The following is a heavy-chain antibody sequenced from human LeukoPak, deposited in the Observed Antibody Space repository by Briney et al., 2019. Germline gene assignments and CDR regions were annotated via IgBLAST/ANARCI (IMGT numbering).Heavy chain of an antibody. V-gene: IGHV4-4*07. J-gene: IGHJ4*02. CDR2: IYTGGST. CDR1: GGSINSYF. Sequence: SETLSLTCTVSGGSINSYFWTWIRQPAGKGLEWIGRIYTGGSTNYNPSLKSRVTMSVDTSKNQFSLKLNSVTAADTAVYYCARQEGGIVGPYWGQGTLVTVSS. D-gene: IGHD1-26*01. CDR3: ARQEGGIVGPY.